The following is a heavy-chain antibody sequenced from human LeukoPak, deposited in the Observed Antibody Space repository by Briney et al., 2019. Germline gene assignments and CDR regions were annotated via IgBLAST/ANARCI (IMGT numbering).Heavy chain of an antibody. Sequence: SETLSLTCAVYGGSFSGYYWSWIRQPPGKGLEWIGEINHSGSTNYNPSLKSRVTISVDTSKNQFSLKLSSVTAADTAVYYCARDRWDQDFDYWGQGTLVTVSS. J-gene: IGHJ4*02. D-gene: IGHD1-26*01. CDR2: INHSGST. CDR3: ARDRWDQDFDY. V-gene: IGHV4-34*01. CDR1: GGSFSGYY.